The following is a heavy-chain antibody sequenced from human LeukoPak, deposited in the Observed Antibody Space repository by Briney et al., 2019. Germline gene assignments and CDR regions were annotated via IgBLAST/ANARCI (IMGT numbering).Heavy chain of an antibody. CDR1: GYTFTGYY. CDR3: ARDLYTGFDTSWYYLALGLGY. Sequence: ASVKVSCKASGYTFTGYYLHWVRQAPGQGLEWMGWINPNSGDTKYAQKFQGRVTMTRDTSISTAYMELSRLKSDDTAVYYCARDLYTGFDTSWYYLALGLGYWGQGTLVTVSS. J-gene: IGHJ4*02. CDR2: INPNSGDT. V-gene: IGHV1-2*02. D-gene: IGHD3-22*01.